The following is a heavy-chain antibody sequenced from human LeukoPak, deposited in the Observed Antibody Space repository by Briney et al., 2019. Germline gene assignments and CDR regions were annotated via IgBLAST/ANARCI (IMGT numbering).Heavy chain of an antibody. CDR3: TTKVIRGNSGDDYDD. CDR1: GITFSSYG. J-gene: IGHJ4*02. V-gene: IGHV3-30*03. Sequence: GGSLRLSCAASGITFSSYGMHWVRQAPGKGLEWVALISSDGSDKLYGDSVKGRFTISRDDSKSTLYLQMNSLRAEDTAVYYCTTKVIRGNSGDDYDDWGQGTLVTVSS. D-gene: IGHD5-12*01. CDR2: ISSDGSDK.